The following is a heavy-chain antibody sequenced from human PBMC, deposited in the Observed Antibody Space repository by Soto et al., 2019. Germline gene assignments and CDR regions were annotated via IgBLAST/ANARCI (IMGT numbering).Heavy chain of an antibody. Sequence: GASVKVSCVGSGFIFSNNGMHWVRQTPGKGLEWVAFMSYDGSDTFYADSVKGRFTISRDNSKNTLFLHMSNLRAEDTAMYYCTIVRVADSALDHWGQGTLVTVSS. CDR2: MSYDGSDT. CDR1: GFIFSNNG. CDR3: TIVRVADSALDH. J-gene: IGHJ4*02. D-gene: IGHD3-10*02. V-gene: IGHV3-30*02.